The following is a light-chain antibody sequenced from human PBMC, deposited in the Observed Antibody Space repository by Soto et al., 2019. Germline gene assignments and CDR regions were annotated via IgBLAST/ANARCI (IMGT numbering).Light chain of an antibody. J-gene: IGKJ2*01. CDR3: LQDYNYPYT. CDR1: QAIRND. Sequence: AIQMTQSPSSLSAYVGDRVTITCRASQAIRNDLGWYQQKPGKAPKLLIYAASSLQSGVPSRFSGSGSGTDFTLTISSLQPEDFATYYCLQDYNYPYTFGQGTKLEIK. V-gene: IGKV1-6*01. CDR2: AAS.